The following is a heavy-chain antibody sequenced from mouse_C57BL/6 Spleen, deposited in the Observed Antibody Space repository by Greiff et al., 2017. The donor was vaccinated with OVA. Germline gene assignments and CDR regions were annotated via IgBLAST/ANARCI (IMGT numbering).Heavy chain of an antibody. D-gene: IGHD1-2*01. CDR1: GFTFSDYG. J-gene: IGHJ1*03. V-gene: IGHV5-17*01. CDR3: ARENGYYGYFDV. CDR2: ISSGSSTI. Sequence: DVQLVESGGGLVKPGGSLKLSCAASGFTFSDYGMHWVRQAPEKGLEWVAYISSGSSTIYYADTVKGRFTISRANAKNTLFLQMTSLRSEDTAMYYCARENGYYGYFDVWGTGTTVTVSS.